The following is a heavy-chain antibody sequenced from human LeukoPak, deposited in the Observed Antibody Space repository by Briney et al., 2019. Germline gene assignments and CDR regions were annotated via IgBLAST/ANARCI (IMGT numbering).Heavy chain of an antibody. D-gene: IGHD1-26*01. CDR1: GFTFTNYW. J-gene: IGHJ4*02. CDR2: IYPGDSDT. V-gene: IGHV5-51*01. Sequence: GESLKISCKGSGFTFTNYWIGWVRQMPGKGLEWMGIIYPGDSDTRYSPSFQGQVTISADKSISTAYLQWSSLKASDTAMYYCARRRRSYAAAFDYWGQGTLVTVSS. CDR3: ARRRRSYAAAFDY.